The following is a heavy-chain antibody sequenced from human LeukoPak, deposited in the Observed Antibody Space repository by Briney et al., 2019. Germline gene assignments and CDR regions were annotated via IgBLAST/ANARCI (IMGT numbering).Heavy chain of an antibody. CDR2: ISTGSSYI. D-gene: IGHD3-22*01. CDR1: GFTFSAYS. CDR3: ARDSTPYDSSGYCYDY. J-gene: IGHJ4*02. Sequence: GGSLRLSCAASGFTFSAYSMNWVRQAPGEGLEWVSSISTGSSYIYYADSVKGRFTISRESAKNSLYLQMNSLRAEDTAVYYCARDSTPYDSSGYCYDYWGQGTLVTVSS. V-gene: IGHV3-21*01.